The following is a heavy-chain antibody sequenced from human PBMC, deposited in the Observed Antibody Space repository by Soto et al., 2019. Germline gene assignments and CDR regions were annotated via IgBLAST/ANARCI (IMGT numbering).Heavy chain of an antibody. D-gene: IGHD2-15*01. CDR1: GFTFSSYA. CDR2: ISYDGSNK. CDR3: ARDLGYCSGGSCYRMSYYGMDV. J-gene: IGHJ6*02. Sequence: GGSLRLSCAASGFTFSSYAMHWVRQAPGKGLEWVAVISYDGSNKYYADSVKGRFTISRDNSKNTLYLQMNSLRAEDTAVYYCARDLGYCSGGSCYRMSYYGMDVWGQGTTVTVSS. V-gene: IGHV3-30-3*01.